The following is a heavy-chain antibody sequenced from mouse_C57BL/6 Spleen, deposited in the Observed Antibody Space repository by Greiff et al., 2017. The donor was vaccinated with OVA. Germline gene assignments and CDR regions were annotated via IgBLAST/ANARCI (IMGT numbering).Heavy chain of an antibody. CDR3: ARRAGTGTWYFDV. D-gene: IGHD4-1*01. J-gene: IGHJ1*03. Sequence: DVMLVESGGGLVKPGGSLKLSCAASGFTFSDYGMHWVRQAPEKGLEWVAYISSGSSTIYYADTVKGRFTISRDNAKNTLFLQMTSLRSEDTAMYYCARRAGTGTWYFDVWGTGTTVTVSS. CDR1: GFTFSDYG. CDR2: ISSGSSTI. V-gene: IGHV5-17*01.